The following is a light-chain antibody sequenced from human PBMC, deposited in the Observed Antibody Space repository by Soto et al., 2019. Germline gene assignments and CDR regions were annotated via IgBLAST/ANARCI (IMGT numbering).Light chain of an antibody. CDR3: SSYTSSSTPLYV. J-gene: IGLJ1*01. V-gene: IGLV2-14*01. Sequence: QSALTQPASVSGSPGQSITISCTGTSSDVGGYNYVSWYQQHPGKAPKLMIYEVSNRPSGVSNRFSGSKSGNTASLTISGLQAEDEADYYCSSYTSSSTPLYVFGTGTTLTVL. CDR2: EVS. CDR1: SSDVGGYNY.